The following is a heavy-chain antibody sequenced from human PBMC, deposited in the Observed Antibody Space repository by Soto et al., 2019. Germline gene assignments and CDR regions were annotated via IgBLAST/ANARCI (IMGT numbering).Heavy chain of an antibody. CDR2: INPSGGST. V-gene: IGHV1-46*01. CDR3: ALLWSGYLRPIDY. Sequence: EASVKPSCKESGYTFTSNYMHWVRQAPGQGLEWMGIINPSGGSTSYAQKFQGRVAMTRDTSTSTVYMELSSLRSEDTAVYYCALLWSGYLRPIDYWGQGTLVTVSS. CDR1: GYTFTSNY. D-gene: IGHD3-3*01. J-gene: IGHJ4*02.